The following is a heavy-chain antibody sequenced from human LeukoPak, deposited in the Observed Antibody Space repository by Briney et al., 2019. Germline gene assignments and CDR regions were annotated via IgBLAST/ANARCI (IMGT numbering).Heavy chain of an antibody. CDR2: INHSGST. CDR3: ARGHLSGSLDY. J-gene: IGHJ4*02. D-gene: IGHD6-13*01. CDR1: GGSFSGYY. V-gene: IGHV4-34*01. Sequence: SETLSLTCAVYGGSFSGYYWSWIRQPPGKGLEWIGEINHSGSTNYNPSLKSRVTISVDTSKNQFSLKLSSVTAADTAVYYCARGHLSGSLDYWGQGTLVTASS.